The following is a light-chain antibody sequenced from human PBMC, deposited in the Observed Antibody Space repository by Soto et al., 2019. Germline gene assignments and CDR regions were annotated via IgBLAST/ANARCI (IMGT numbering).Light chain of an antibody. J-gene: IGKJ1*01. CDR1: QSVSSN. Sequence: EIVMTQSPATLSVSPGERATLSCRASQSVSSNLAWDQQKPGQALRLLICGASTRNTGIPARFSGSGSGTELTLTISSLQYEDFAVYYCQQYNKWPPWTLGPGTKVEIK. V-gene: IGKV3-15*01. CDR2: GAS. CDR3: QQYNKWPPWT.